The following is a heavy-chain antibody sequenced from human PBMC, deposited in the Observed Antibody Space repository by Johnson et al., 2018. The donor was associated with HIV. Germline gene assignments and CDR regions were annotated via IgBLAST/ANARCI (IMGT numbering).Heavy chain of an antibody. CDR1: GFTFRSYW. V-gene: IGHV3-7*01. CDR2: IKQDGSEK. Sequence: VQLVESGGGLVQPGGSLRLSCAASGFTFRSYWMSWVRQAPGKGLEWVANIKQDGSEKYYVDSVKGRFTISRDNAQNSLYLQMNSLGVEDTALYFCASQLGATGAFDIWGQGTMVTVSS. J-gene: IGHJ3*02. CDR3: ASQLGATGAFDI. D-gene: IGHD1-26*01.